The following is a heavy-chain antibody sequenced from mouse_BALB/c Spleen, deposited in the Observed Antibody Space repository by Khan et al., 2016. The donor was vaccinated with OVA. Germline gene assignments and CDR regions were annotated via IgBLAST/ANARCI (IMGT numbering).Heavy chain of an antibody. CDR2: IDPDSGNT. D-gene: IGHD2-3*01. CDR1: GFTFTDYC. V-gene: IGHV14-1*02. Sequence: VQLKESGAELVRPGALVNLSCKASGFTFTDYCMHWVQQRPEQGLEWIGWIDPDSGNTIYDPKFQGKASITSDTSSNTAYLQLSSLTSEDTAVNYCDRGGYSPWFAYWGQGTLVTVSA. J-gene: IGHJ3*01. CDR3: DRGGYSPWFAY.